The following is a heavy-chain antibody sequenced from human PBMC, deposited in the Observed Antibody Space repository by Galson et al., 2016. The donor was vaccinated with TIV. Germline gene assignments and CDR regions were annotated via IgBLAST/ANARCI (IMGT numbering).Heavy chain of an antibody. CDR1: GDTFASYA. CDR3: ARVRFGELSGYYYYMDV. CDR2: IIPILGSS. V-gene: IGHV1-69*13. Sequence: SVKVSCKAPGDTFASYAFSWVRQAPGQGLEVMGGIIPILGSSDYAQRFQGRVTITADASTSTVYMELRSLRSEDTAMYYCARVRFGELSGYYYYMDVWGKGTTVTVSS. D-gene: IGHD3-10*01. J-gene: IGHJ6*03.